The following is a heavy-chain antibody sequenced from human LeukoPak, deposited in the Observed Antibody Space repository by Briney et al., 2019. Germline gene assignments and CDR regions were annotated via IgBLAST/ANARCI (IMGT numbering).Heavy chain of an antibody. D-gene: IGHD6-19*01. CDR3: AREGYSSGWYFDY. V-gene: IGHV3-71*01. CDR1: GFTFSDYY. Sequence: GGSLRLSCAASGFTFSDYYMSWVRQAPGKGLEWVGFIRSIAYGVTTEYAASVKGRFTISRDDSKSIAYLQMNSLKTEDTAVYYCAREGYSSGWYFDYWGQGTLVTVSS. J-gene: IGHJ4*02. CDR2: IRSIAYGVTT.